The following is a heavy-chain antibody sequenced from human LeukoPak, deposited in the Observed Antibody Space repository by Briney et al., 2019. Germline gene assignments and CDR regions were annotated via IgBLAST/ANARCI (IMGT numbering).Heavy chain of an antibody. CDR3: ARARPSRDPLLRQKDYYDSSGYHRAFDI. V-gene: IGHV3-21*01. CDR1: GFTFSSYS. D-gene: IGHD3-22*01. J-gene: IGHJ3*02. CDR2: ISSSSSYI. Sequence: PGGSLRLSCAASGFTFSSYSMNWVRQAPGKGLEWVSSISSSSSYIYYADSVKGRFTISRDNAKNSLYLQMNSLRAEDTAVYYCARARPSRDPLLRQKDYYDSSGYHRAFDIGGQGKMVPVSS.